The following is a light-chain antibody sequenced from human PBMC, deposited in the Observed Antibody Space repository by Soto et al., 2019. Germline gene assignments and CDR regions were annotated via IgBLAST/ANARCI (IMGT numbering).Light chain of an antibody. CDR1: QSISSY. J-gene: IGKJ3*01. V-gene: IGKV1-39*01. CDR2: AAS. CDR3: QQSYSTPFT. Sequence: IQMTQSPSSLSASVGDRVTITCRASQSISSYLNWYQQKPGKAPKLLIYAASSLQSGVPSRFSGSGSGTDFTLTIISLQPEDFATYYCQQSYSTPFTFGPGTKVDIK.